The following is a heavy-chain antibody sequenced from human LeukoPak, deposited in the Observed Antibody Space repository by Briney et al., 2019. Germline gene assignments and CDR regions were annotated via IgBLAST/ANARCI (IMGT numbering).Heavy chain of an antibody. D-gene: IGHD3-10*01. CDR1: GFTFSSYG. Sequence: GGSLRLSCAASGFTFSSYGMHWVRQAPGKGLEWVAFIRYDGSNKYYADSVKGRFTVSRDNSKNTLYLQMNSLRAEDTAVYYCYTYYYGSGSYYDYWGQGTLVTVSS. V-gene: IGHV3-30*02. J-gene: IGHJ4*02. CDR2: IRYDGSNK. CDR3: YTYYYGSGSYYDY.